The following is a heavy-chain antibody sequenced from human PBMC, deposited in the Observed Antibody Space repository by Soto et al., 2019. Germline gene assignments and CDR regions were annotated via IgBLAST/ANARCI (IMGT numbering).Heavy chain of an antibody. CDR3: ARETYYYGSDPPDY. D-gene: IGHD3-10*01. CDR1: GYTFASYG. CDR2: ISAYNGNT. Sequence: GASVKVSCKASGYTFASYGISWVRQAPGQGLEWMGWISAYNGNTNYAQKLQGRVTMTTDTSTSTAYMELRSLRSDDTAVYYCARETYYYGSDPPDYWGQGTLVTVSS. V-gene: IGHV1-18*01. J-gene: IGHJ4*02.